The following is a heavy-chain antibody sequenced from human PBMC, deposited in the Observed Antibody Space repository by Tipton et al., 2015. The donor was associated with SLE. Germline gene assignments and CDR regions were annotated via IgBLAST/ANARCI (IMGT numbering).Heavy chain of an antibody. CDR2: IYCSGST. J-gene: IGHJ4*02. V-gene: IGHV4-59*01. CDR1: GGSISSYY. Sequence: TLSLTCSVSGGSISSYYWSWIRQPPGKGLEWIGYIYCSGSTNYNPSLKSRVTISVDTPKNQFSLRLGSVTAADTAVYYCARVDGGYDQYYFDYWGQGTLVTVSS. D-gene: IGHD5-12*01. CDR3: ARVDGGYDQYYFDY.